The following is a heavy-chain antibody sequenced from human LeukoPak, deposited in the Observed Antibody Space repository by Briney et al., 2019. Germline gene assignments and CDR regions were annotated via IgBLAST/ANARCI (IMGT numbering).Heavy chain of an antibody. V-gene: IGHV4-34*01. CDR3: ASYDILTGFDY. CDR2: INHSGST. CDR1: GGSFSRYY. Sequence: SETVSLTGAVYGGSFSRYYWSWIRQPPGKGLVWIGEINHSGSTNYNPSLKSRVTISVDTSKNQFSLKLSSVTAADTAVYYCASYDILTGFDYWGQGTLVTVSS. J-gene: IGHJ4*02. D-gene: IGHD3-9*01.